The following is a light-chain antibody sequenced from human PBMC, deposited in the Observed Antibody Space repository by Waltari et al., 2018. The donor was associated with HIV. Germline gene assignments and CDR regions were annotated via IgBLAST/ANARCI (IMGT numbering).Light chain of an antibody. CDR3: QQYYTTPWT. CDR1: QTVLYSSNDKNY. V-gene: IGKV4-1*01. J-gene: IGKJ1*01. Sequence: DIVMTQSPDSLAVSLGERATINCKSNQTVLYSSNDKNYLTWYQQKPGQPPKLLIYWASIRGSGVPDRFSGSGSGTEFTLTISSLQAEDVALYYCQQYYTTPWTFGQGTKVEIK. CDR2: WAS.